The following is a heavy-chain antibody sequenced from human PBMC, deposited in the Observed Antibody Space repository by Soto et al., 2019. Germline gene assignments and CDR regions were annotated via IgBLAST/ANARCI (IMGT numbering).Heavy chain of an antibody. D-gene: IGHD5-12*01. CDR1: GGSISSGGYS. Sequence: QLQLQESGSGLVKPSQTLSLTCAVSGGSISSGGYSWSWIRQPPGKGLEWIGYIYHSGSTYYNPSLKSRVNKAIDTSKNQYSLKLSSVTAADTAVYYCAAGGGLPRYYWGQGTLVTVSS. CDR2: IYHSGST. CDR3: AAGGGLPRYY. J-gene: IGHJ4*02. V-gene: IGHV4-30-2*01.